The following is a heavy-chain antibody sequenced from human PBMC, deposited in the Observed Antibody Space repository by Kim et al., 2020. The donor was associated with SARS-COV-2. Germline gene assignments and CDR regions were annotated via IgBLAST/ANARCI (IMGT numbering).Heavy chain of an antibody. Sequence: GGSLRLSCTASGFTFGDYAMSWFRQAPGKGLEWVGFIRSKAYGGTTEYAASVKGRFTISRDDSKSIAYLQMNSLKTEDTAVYYCTRGGGVVRYFDWLRLYGMDVWGQGTTVTVSS. J-gene: IGHJ6*02. CDR1: GFTFGDYA. V-gene: IGHV3-49*03. CDR2: IRSKAYGGTT. D-gene: IGHD3-9*01. CDR3: TRGGGVVRYFDWLRLYGMDV.